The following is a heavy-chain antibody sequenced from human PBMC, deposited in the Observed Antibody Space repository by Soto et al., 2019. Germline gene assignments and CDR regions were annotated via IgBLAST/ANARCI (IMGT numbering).Heavy chain of an antibody. CDR3: ARVSVPTYHYDPLGP. D-gene: IGHD3-22*01. J-gene: IGHJ5*02. CDR1: GITFNLYT. V-gene: IGHV3-30-3*01. Sequence: QVQLVESGGGVVQPERSLRLSCVASGITFNLYTMHWLRQAPGKGLEWVAVISGDGNTQYYADSVKGRFTISRDNSKYTLHLQMNSLRVVDTAVYYCARVSVPTYHYDPLGPWGQGTLGTVSS. CDR2: ISGDGNTQ.